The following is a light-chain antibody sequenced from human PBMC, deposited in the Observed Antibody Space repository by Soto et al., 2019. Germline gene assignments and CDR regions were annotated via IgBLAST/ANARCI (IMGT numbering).Light chain of an antibody. J-gene: IGKJ4*01. CDR1: QSASSNY. V-gene: IGKV3-20*01. CDR3: QQYGRSPPLI. CDR2: AAS. Sequence: EIVLTQSPGTLSLSPGERATLSCRASQSASSNYLAWYQQKPGQAPMLLIYAASTRATGIPDRCSGSGSGTDFTLTISRLEPEDFAVYYCQQYGRSPPLIFGGGTKVEIK.